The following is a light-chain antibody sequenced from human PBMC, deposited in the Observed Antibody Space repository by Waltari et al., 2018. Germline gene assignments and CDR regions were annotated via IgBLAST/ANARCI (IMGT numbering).Light chain of an antibody. CDR1: QRVSIIY. Sequence: EIVLTQSPGPLSLSPGERATLSCSASQRVSIIYLAWSQQKASQSPSLLIYIASNRSNGIPDRFSGTGAGTVFIITISRLEPEDCAVNYCQHYGGSPLFTFGPGTRLDI. J-gene: IGKJ3*01. CDR2: IAS. CDR3: QHYGGSPLFT. V-gene: IGKV3-20*01.